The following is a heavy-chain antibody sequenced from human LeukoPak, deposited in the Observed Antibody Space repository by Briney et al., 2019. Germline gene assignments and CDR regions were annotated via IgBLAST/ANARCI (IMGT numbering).Heavy chain of an antibody. V-gene: IGHV1-69*01. CDR2: IIPFFDVV. CDR1: GGTLSKNV. CDR3: ARGATGYDY. Sequence: VASVKVSCKASGGTLSKNVVSWVRQAPGQGLEWMGGIIPFFDVVSSAQRFQGRVTITADESTSTAYMELSSLRSEDTAVYYCARGATGYDYWGQGTLVTVSS. D-gene: IGHD3-9*01. J-gene: IGHJ4*02.